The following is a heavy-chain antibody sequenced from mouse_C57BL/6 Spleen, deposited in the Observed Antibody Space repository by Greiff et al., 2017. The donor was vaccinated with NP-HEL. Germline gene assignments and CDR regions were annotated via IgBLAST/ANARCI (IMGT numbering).Heavy chain of an antibody. CDR3: AGDLYYDYDVYFDV. CDR2: IYPGSGST. D-gene: IGHD2-4*01. V-gene: IGHV1-55*01. J-gene: IGHJ1*03. Sequence: VQLQQPGAELVKPGASVKMSCKASGYTFTSYWITWVKQRPGQGLEWIGDIYPGSGSTNYNEKFKSKATLTVDTSSSTAYMQLSSLTSEDSAVYYCAGDLYYDYDVYFDVWGTGTTVTVSS. CDR1: GYTFTSYW.